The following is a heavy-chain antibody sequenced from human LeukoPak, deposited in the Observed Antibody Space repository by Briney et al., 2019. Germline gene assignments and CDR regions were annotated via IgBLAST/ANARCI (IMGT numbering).Heavy chain of an antibody. Sequence: GASVTVSCKVSGYTLTELSMHWVRQAPGKGLEWMGGFDPEDGETIYAQKFQGRVTITEDTSTDTAYMELSSLRSEDTAVYYCASYSKAYYFDYWGQGTLVTVSS. D-gene: IGHD6-13*01. CDR2: FDPEDGET. CDR1: GYTLTELS. J-gene: IGHJ4*02. V-gene: IGHV1-24*01. CDR3: ASYSKAYYFDY.